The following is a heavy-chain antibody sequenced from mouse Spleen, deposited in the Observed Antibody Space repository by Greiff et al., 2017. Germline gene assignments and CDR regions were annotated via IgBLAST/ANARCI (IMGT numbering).Heavy chain of an antibody. CDR2: IWSDGST. V-gene: IGHV2-6-2*01. CDR1: GFSLTSYG. CDR3: ARESYGNYGDYAMDY. J-gene: IGHJ4*01. D-gene: IGHD2-1*01. Sequence: QVQLKESGPDLVAPSQSLSITCTVSGFSLTSYGVHWVRQPPGKGLEWLVVIWSDGSTTYNSALKSRLSISKDNSKSQVFLKMNSLQTDDTAMYYCARESYGNYGDYAMDYWGQGTSVTVSS.